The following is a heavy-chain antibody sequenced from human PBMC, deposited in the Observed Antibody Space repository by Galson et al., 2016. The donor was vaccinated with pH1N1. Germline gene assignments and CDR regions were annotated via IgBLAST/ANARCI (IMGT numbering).Heavy chain of an antibody. J-gene: IGHJ6*02. D-gene: IGHD5-18*01. CDR2: IYTGGGT. CDR1: GFSVSHNY. V-gene: IGHV3-53*01. Sequence: SLRLSCAASGFSVSHNYMSWVRQAPGKGLEWVSIIYTGGGTYYADSVKGRFTISRDNSKDTLYLQMNSLRAEDTAVYYCARDRWGHSYGLAGVDVWGQGTTVTVSS. CDR3: ARDRWGHSYGLAGVDV.